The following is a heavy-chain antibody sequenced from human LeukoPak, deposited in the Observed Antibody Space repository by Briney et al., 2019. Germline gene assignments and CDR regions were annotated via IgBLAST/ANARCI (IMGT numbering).Heavy chain of an antibody. CDR2: IYPGDSDT. D-gene: IGHD1-1*01. V-gene: IGHV5-51*01. CDR1: GYSFTSYW. J-gene: IGHJ6*02. CDR3: ARHGPVLEPPRGMDV. Sequence: GESLKISCKGSGYSFTSYWIGWVRQMPGKGLEWMGIIYPGDSDTRYSPSFQGQVTISADKSISTAYLQWSSLKASDTAMYYCARHGPVLEPPRGMDVWGQGTTVTVSS.